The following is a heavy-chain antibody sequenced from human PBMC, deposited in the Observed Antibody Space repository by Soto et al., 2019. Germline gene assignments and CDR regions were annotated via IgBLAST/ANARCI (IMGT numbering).Heavy chain of an antibody. CDR3: ARNQFYGDFVGGFDY. Sequence: EAQLLESGGGLVQPGGSLRLSCAASGFTFSGFAMSWVRQAPGKGLEWVSAISGSGGRTYYPDSVKGRFTISRDNSKNTLYLQMNSLRADDTAGYYCARNQFYGDFVGGFDYWGQGTLVTVSS. J-gene: IGHJ4*02. CDR2: ISGSGGRT. V-gene: IGHV3-23*01. CDR1: GFTFSGFA. D-gene: IGHD4-17*01.